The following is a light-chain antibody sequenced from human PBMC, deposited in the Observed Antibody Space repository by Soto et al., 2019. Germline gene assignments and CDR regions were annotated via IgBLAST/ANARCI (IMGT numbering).Light chain of an antibody. J-gene: IGLJ3*02. Sequence: QSVLTQPPSASGSPGQSVTISCTGTSSDVGGYNYVSWYQQHPGKAPKLMIYEVSKRPSGVPDRFSGSSSGADRYLTISSLRSDEEADYYCQAWGTGGVFGGGTKVTVL. CDR3: QAWGTGGV. CDR1: SSDVGGYNY. V-gene: IGLV2-8*01. CDR2: EVS.